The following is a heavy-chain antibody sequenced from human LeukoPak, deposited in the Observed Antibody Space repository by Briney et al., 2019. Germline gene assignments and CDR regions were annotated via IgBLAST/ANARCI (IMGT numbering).Heavy chain of an antibody. CDR1: GFTFSSYS. CDR3: ARYKGPDYYYMDV. J-gene: IGHJ6*03. Sequence: PGGSLRLSCAASGFTFSSYSMNWVRQAPGKGLEWVSYISSSSSTIYYADSVKGRFTISRDNAKNSLYLQMNSLRAEDTAVYYCARYKGPDYYYMDVWGKGPTVTVSS. D-gene: IGHD1-1*01. V-gene: IGHV3-48*04. CDR2: ISSSSSTI.